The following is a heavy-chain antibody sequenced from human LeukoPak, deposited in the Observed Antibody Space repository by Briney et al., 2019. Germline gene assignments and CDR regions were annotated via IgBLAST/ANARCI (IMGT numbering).Heavy chain of an antibody. CDR2: ISSSGSTI. D-gene: IGHD2-15*01. Sequence: GGSLRLSCAASGFTFSDYYMSWMRQAPGKGLEWVSYISSSGSTIYYADSVKGRFTISRDNAKNSLYLQMNSLRAEDTAVYYCARYCSGGSCCWKGFDYWSQGTLVTVSS. J-gene: IGHJ4*02. CDR3: ARYCSGGSCCWKGFDY. V-gene: IGHV3-11*01. CDR1: GFTFSDYY.